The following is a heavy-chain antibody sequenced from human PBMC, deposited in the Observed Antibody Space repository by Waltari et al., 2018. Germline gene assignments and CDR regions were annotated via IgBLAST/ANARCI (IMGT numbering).Heavy chain of an antibody. J-gene: IGHJ3*02. Sequence: EVQLLESGGGLVQPGGSLRLSCAAPGLPFSNYAISWVRQTPGKGLEWVSLIHSGGNTYYAASVKGRFTISRDNSKDTLYLQMSNLRGEDTAIYYCAKGYGGVSVNAFDIWGQGTMVTVSS. CDR3: AKGYGGVSVNAFDI. CDR1: GLPFSNYA. D-gene: IGHD2-8*02. V-gene: IGHV3-23*03. CDR2: LIHSGGNT.